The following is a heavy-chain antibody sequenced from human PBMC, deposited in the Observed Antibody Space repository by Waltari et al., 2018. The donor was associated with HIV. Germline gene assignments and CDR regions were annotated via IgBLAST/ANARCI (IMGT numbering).Heavy chain of an antibody. CDR3: VRDSRVTPY. CDR2: IKQDESKK. CDR1: GFPFRSSW. J-gene: IGHJ4*02. Sequence: EVQLVESGGGLVQPGGSLRLSCAAPGFPFRSSWLTWVRQAPGKGLEWVANIKQDESKKYYVDSVKGRFTISRDNAKNSLYLQMNSLRAEDTAVYYCVRDSRVTPYWGQGTLVTVSS. D-gene: IGHD2-21*02. V-gene: IGHV3-7*01.